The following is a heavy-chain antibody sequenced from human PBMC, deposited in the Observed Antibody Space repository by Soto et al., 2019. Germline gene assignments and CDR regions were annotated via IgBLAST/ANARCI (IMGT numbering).Heavy chain of an antibody. Sequence: GGSLRLSCAASGFTFSSYAMSWVRQAPGKGLEWVSAISGSGGSTYYADSVKGRLTISRDNSKNTLYLQMNSLRAEDTAVYYCAKSLGYCSSTRCYWDYYYGMDVWGQATT. V-gene: IGHV3-23*01. CDR1: GFTFSSYA. CDR3: AKSLGYCSSTRCYWDYYYGMDV. D-gene: IGHD2-2*01. CDR2: ISGSGGST. J-gene: IGHJ6*02.